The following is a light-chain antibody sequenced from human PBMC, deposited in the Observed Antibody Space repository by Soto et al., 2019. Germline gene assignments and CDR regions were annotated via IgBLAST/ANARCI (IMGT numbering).Light chain of an antibody. CDR1: QSVSRS. J-gene: IGKJ3*01. CDR3: HQYNNWPPFT. V-gene: IGKV3-15*01. Sequence: EIVMTQSPATLSVSPGERVTLSCRASQSVSRSLAWYQQKPGQAPRLLIYGASTRATGIPARFSGSGSGTEFTLTISSLQSEDFAVYSCHQYNNWPPFTFGPGTKVDIK. CDR2: GAS.